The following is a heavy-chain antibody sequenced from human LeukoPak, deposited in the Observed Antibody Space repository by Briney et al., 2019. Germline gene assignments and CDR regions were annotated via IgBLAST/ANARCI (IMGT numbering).Heavy chain of an antibody. J-gene: IGHJ4*02. CDR2: IKQDGSQK. CDR1: GFTFSHYW. Sequence: GGSLRLFCAASGFTFSHYWMSWVRQAPGKGLERVASIKQDGSQKYYGDSVKGRFTISRDNAKNSLYLQMNSLRAEDTAFYYCAKDDNSWSLDYWGQGTLVTVSS. D-gene: IGHD6-13*01. V-gene: IGHV3-7*01. CDR3: AKDDNSWSLDY.